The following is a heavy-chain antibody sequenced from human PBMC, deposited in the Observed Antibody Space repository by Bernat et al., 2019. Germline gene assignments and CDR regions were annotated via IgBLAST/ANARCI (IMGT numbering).Heavy chain of an antibody. CDR2: IWYDGSNK. CDR1: GFTFSSYG. Sequence: QVQLVESGGGVVQPGRSLRLSCAASGFTFSSYGMHWVRQAPGKGLEWVAAIWYDGSNKYYADSVKGRFTISRDNSKNTLYLQMNSLRAEDTAVYYCARGHLLILEARAHFDYWGQGTLVTVSS. V-gene: IGHV3-33*01. CDR3: ARGHLLILEARAHFDY. J-gene: IGHJ4*02. D-gene: IGHD1-1*01.